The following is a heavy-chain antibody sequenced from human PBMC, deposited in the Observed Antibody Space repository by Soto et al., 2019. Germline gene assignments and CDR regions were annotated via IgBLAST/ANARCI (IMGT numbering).Heavy chain of an antibody. V-gene: IGHV4-34*01. CDR3: ARVAYCSGDDCFASYFDY. D-gene: IGHD2-15*01. Sequence: SETLSLTCNVTGGSFNGYFWSWIRQSPGKGLEWIGEISHRGDTNYNPSFKSRVTISLDTSKNAFSLEMESVTAEDTAVYYCARVAYCSGDDCFASYFDYWGQGIQVTVSS. CDR1: GGSFNGYF. CDR2: ISHRGDT. J-gene: IGHJ4*02.